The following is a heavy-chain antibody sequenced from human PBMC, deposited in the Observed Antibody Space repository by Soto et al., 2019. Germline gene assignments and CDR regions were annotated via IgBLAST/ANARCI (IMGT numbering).Heavy chain of an antibody. CDR3: TGHPSSLAYCGGDCYSGSYYFGY. CDR1: GFTFGDYA. V-gene: IGHV3-49*03. J-gene: IGHJ4*01. Sequence: GGSLRLSCTASGFTFGDYAMSWFRQAPGKGLEWVGFIRSKAYGGTTEYAASVKGRFTISRDDSKSIAYLQMNSLKTEDTAVYYCTGHPSSLAYCGGDCYSGSYYFGYWGHGTLVTVSS. CDR2: IRSKAYGGTT. D-gene: IGHD2-21*02.